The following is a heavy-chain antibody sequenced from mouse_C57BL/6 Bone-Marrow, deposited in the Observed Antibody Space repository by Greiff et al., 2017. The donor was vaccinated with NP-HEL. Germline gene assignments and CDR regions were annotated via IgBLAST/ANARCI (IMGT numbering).Heavy chain of an antibody. D-gene: IGHD2-1*01. CDR2: IYPGDGDT. V-gene: IGHV1-82*01. CDR3: ARGRIYYGPFAY. J-gene: IGHJ3*01. CDR1: GYAFSSSW. Sequence: VQLQQSGPELVKPGASVKISCKASGYAFSSSWMNWVKQRPGKGLEWIGRIYPGDGDTNYNGKFKGKATLTADKSSSTAYMQLSSLTSEGSAVYFCARGRIYYGPFAYWGQGTLVTVSA.